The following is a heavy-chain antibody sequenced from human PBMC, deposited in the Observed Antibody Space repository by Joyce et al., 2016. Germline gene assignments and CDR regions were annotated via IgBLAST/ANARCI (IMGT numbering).Heavy chain of an antibody. D-gene: IGHD5-24*01. J-gene: IGHJ4*02. CDR1: GYTFTDYG. Sequence: QVQLVQSGPEMKKPGASVKVSCKASGYTFTDYGVTWVRQAPGQGLEWMGGISAYNGNTNYVQKFQDRISLTTDTSTTTGYMELRSLRYDDTAVYYCARGGVGTIPDFWGQGTLVTVSS. CDR2: ISAYNGNT. V-gene: IGHV1-18*01. CDR3: ARGGVGTIPDF.